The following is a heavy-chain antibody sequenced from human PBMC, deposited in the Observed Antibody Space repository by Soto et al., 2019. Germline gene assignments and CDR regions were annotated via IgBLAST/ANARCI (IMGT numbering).Heavy chain of an antibody. CDR1: GGTFSSYP. D-gene: IGHD1-26*01. CDR2: IIPILGIA. J-gene: IGHJ3*02. CDR3: ARDLATGIVGALDAFDI. V-gene: IGHV1-69*04. Sequence: QVQLVQSGAEVKKPGSSVKVSCKASGGTFSSYPISWVRQAPGQGLEWMGRIIPILGIANYAQKFQGRVTITADKSTSTAYMELSSLRSEDTAVYYCARDLATGIVGALDAFDIWGQGTMVTVSS.